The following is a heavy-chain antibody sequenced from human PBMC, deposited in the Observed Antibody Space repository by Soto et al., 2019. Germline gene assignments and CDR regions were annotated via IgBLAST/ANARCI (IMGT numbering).Heavy chain of an antibody. CDR3: ARDRTDSGYYTNWLDP. D-gene: IGHD3-22*01. CDR2: IIPIFGTT. CDR1: GGTFGSDA. Sequence: VASVKVSCKASGGTFGSDAITWVRQAPGRGLEWVGRIIPIFGTTNYAQNLQGRVTISADKSTLTSYMELHSLTSDDTALYYCARDRTDSGYYTNWLDPWGQGTQVTVSS. J-gene: IGHJ5*02. V-gene: IGHV1-69*06.